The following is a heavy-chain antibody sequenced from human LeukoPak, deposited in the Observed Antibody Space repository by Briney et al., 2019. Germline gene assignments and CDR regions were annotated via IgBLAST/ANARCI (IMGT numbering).Heavy chain of an antibody. Sequence: SETLSLTCTVSGGSISSYYWSWIRQPPGKGLEGIGDIYYSGSTNYKPSLKSQVTVSVDTSKHQFCLKLSYVTAADTAVYYCARVIKYCSSTSCYPNWFDPWGQGTLVTVSS. D-gene: IGHD2-2*01. CDR1: GGSISSYY. CDR2: IYYSGST. CDR3: ARVIKYCSSTSCYPNWFDP. V-gene: IGHV4-59*01. J-gene: IGHJ5*02.